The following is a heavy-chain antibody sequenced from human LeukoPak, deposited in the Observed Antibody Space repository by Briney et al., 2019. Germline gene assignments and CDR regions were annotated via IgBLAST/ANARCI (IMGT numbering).Heavy chain of an antibody. V-gene: IGHV3-7*01. CDR2: IKEDGSEK. CDR1: GFTFSSYW. D-gene: IGHD3-22*01. CDR3: ARTLAARHTSGYIDY. J-gene: IGHJ4*02. Sequence: GGSLRLSCAASGFTFSSYWMSWVRQAPGKGLEWVANIKEDGSEKYYVDSVKGRFTISRENGKNSLYLQMNSLRAEDTAVYYCARTLAARHTSGYIDYWGQGTLVTVSS.